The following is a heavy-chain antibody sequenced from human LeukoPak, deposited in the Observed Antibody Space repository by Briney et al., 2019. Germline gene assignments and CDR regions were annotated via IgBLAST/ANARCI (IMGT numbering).Heavy chain of an antibody. Sequence: PGGSLRLSCAASGFTFSSYAMRWVRQAPGKGLEWVSAISGSGGSTYYADSVKGRFTISRDNSKNTLYLQMNGLRAEDTAVYYCAKPLSRGVIVIPGIDYFDYWGQGTLVTVSS. CDR3: AKPLSRGVIVIPGIDYFDY. V-gene: IGHV3-23*01. CDR1: GFTFSSYA. CDR2: ISGSGGST. J-gene: IGHJ4*02. D-gene: IGHD3-16*02.